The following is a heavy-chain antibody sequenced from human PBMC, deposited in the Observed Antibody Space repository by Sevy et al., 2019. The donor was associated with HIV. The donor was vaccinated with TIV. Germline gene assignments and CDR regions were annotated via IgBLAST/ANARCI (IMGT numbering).Heavy chain of an antibody. D-gene: IGHD2-15*01. Sequence: GGSLRLSCAASGFTFRRYWMHGVRQAIGKGLVWVSRINNDGSGTIYPDSVKGRFTISRDNAKNTLYLQMHSLRAEDTAVYYCARGGIEHAHAFDIWGQGTLVTASS. CDR3: ARGGIEHAHAFDI. CDR1: GFTFRRYW. V-gene: IGHV3-74*01. J-gene: IGHJ3*02. CDR2: INNDGSGT.